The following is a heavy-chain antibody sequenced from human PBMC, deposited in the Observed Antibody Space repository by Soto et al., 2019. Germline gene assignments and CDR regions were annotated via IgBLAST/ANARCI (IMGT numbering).Heavy chain of an antibody. V-gene: IGHV3-23*01. Sequence: GGSLRLSCATSGFSFGGYAMSWVRQAPGKGLDWVSSISGSGATTYYTNYVKGRFTISRDNSKNTVYLQMNSLRAEDTAVYYCAKGSRGYTGYVFDYWGQGALVTVS. CDR3: AKGSRGYTGYVFDY. CDR1: GFSFGGYA. J-gene: IGHJ4*02. CDR2: ISGSGATT. D-gene: IGHD5-12*01.